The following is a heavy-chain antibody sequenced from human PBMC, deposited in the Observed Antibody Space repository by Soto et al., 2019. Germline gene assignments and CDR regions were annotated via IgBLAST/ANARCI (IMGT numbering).Heavy chain of an antibody. J-gene: IGHJ4*02. D-gene: IGHD2-2*01. CDR1: GYTFTSYG. CDR2: ISAYNGNT. CDR3: AGDALRYCSSTSCLYFDY. Sequence: QVQLVQSGAEVKKPGASVKVSCKASGYTFTSYGISWVRQAPGQGLEWMGWISAYNGNTNYAQKLQGRVTMTTDTATSTAYMELRSLRSDDTAVYYCAGDALRYCSSTSCLYFDYWGQGTLVTVSS. V-gene: IGHV1-18*01.